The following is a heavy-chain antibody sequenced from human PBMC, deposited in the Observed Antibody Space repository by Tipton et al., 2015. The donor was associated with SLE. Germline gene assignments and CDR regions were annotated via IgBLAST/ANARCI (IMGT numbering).Heavy chain of an antibody. CDR2: IYYSGST. CDR1: GGSISSGNYY. V-gene: IGHV4-61*10. Sequence: TLSLTCSVSGGSISSGNYYWSWIRQPAGKGLEWIGYIYYSGSTNYNPSLKSRVTISVDTSKNQFSLKLSSVTAADTAVYYCARVNPGYYDFWSGYPYYFDYWGQGTLVTVSS. CDR3: ARVNPGYYDFWSGYPYYFDY. D-gene: IGHD3-3*01. J-gene: IGHJ4*02.